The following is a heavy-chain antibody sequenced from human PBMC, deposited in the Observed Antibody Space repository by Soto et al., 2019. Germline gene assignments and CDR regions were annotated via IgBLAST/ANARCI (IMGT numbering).Heavy chain of an antibody. Sequence: QVQLQESGPGLVKPSQTLSLTCTVSGGSISSGTYYWSWIRQPPGKGLEWIGFIYYNGNAFYNPSLKSRVAISLDTSKNQFSLKLSSLTAADTAVYFCARGELWWDFWGQGTLVTVSS. V-gene: IGHV4-31*03. D-gene: IGHD3-10*01. J-gene: IGHJ4*02. CDR3: ARGELWWDF. CDR2: IYYNGNA. CDR1: GGSISSGTYY.